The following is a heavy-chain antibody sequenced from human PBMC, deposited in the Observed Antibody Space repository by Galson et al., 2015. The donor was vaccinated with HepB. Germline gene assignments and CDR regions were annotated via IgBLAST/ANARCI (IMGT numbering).Heavy chain of an antibody. CDR3: AREWGEMVPLEY. D-gene: IGHD3-16*01. CDR2: TYYRSKWYN. J-gene: IGHJ4*02. V-gene: IGHV6-1*01. Sequence: ISGDSVSSNTAAWNWIRQSPSRGLEWLGRTYYRSKWYNDYAVSVKSRITINPDTSKNQFSLQLNSVTPEDTAVYYCAREWGEMVPLEYWGQGTLVTVSS. CDR1: GDSVSSNTAA.